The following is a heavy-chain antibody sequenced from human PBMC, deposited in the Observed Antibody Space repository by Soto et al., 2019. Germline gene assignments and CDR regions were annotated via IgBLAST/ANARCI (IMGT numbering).Heavy chain of an antibody. CDR1: GFTFDDYA. CDR3: AKGPGDSSGYYLGRYFDY. J-gene: IGHJ4*02. Sequence: GGSLRLSCAASGFTFDDYAMHWVRQAPGKGLEWVSGISWNSGSIGYADSVKGRFTISRDNAKNSLYLQMNSLRAEDTALYYCAKGPGDSSGYYLGRYFDYWGQGTPVTVS. D-gene: IGHD3-22*01. CDR2: ISWNSGSI. V-gene: IGHV3-9*01.